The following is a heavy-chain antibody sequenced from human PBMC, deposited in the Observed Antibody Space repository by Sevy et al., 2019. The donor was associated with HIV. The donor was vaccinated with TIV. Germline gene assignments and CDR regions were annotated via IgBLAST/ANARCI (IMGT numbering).Heavy chain of an antibody. CDR1: GFTFSSYW. J-gene: IGHJ3*02. CDR3: VRERVISSWSAGAFDI. D-gene: IGHD6-13*01. V-gene: IGHV3-74*01. Sequence: GGSLRLSCAASGFTFSSYWMHWVRQAPGKGLVWVSRINSDVSRTSYADSVKGRFTISRDNAKNTLYLQMNSLRAEDTAVYYCVRERVISSWSAGAFDIWGQGTMVTVSS. CDR2: INSDVSRT.